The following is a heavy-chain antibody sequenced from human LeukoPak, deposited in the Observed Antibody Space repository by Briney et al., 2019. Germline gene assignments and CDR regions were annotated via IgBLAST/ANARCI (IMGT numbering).Heavy chain of an antibody. CDR2: IKSKSDYGTT. CDR1: GFTFSRAW. V-gene: IGHV3-15*01. CDR3: TRVTAYYYYGMDV. J-gene: IGHJ6*02. D-gene: IGHD2-21*02. Sequence: GGSLRLSCAASGFTFSRAWMSWVRQAPGRGLEWVGRIKSKSDYGTTDYAAPVEGRFIISRDDSKNTLFLQMNSLKTEDTAIYYCTRVTAYYYYGMDVWGQGTTVTVSS.